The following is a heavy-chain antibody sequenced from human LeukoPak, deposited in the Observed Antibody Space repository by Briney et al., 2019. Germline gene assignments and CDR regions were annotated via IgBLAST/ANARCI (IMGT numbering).Heavy chain of an antibody. J-gene: IGHJ4*02. Sequence: GESLKISCKGSGYSFTSYWIGWVRQMPGKGLEWMEIIYPCYSDPRSSPSFQGQVTLSADKSISTAYLQWSSLKASDTAMYYCARHKRSEAPAGYWGQGTLVTVSS. V-gene: IGHV5-51*01. CDR2: IYPCYSDP. CDR1: GYSFTSYW. CDR3: ARHKRSEAPAGY.